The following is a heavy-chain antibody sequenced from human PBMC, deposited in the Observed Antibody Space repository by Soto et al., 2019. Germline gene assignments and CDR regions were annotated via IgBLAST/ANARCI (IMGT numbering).Heavy chain of an antibody. Sequence: GGSLRLSCAASGFTFSSYAMHWVRQAPGKGLEWVAVISYDGSNKYYADSVKGRFTISRDNSKNTLYLQMNSLRAEDTAVYYCARDHDQQLVAIYYYMDVWGKGTTVTVSS. J-gene: IGHJ6*03. D-gene: IGHD6-13*01. CDR1: GFTFSSYA. V-gene: IGHV3-30*04. CDR2: ISYDGSNK. CDR3: ARDHDQQLVAIYYYMDV.